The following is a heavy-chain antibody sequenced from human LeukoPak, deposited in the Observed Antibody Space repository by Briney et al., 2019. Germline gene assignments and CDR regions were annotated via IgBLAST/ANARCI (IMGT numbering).Heavy chain of an antibody. CDR2: IYPGDSDT. CDR1: GYSFTSYW. CDR3: ARAYYDILTGYYQPTYFDY. D-gene: IGHD3-9*01. J-gene: IGHJ4*02. V-gene: IGHV5-51*01. Sequence: GESLKISCKGSGYSFTSYWIGWVRQMPGKGLEWMGIIYPGDSDTRYSPSFQGQVTISADKSISTAYLQWSSLKASDTAMYYCARAYYDILTGYYQPTYFDYWGQGTLVTVSS.